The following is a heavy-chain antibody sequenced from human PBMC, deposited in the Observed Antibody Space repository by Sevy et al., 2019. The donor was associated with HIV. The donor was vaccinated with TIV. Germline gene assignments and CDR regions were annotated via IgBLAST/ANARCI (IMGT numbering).Heavy chain of an antibody. Sequence: GGSLRLSCAASGFTFSSYWMHWVRQAPGKGLVWVSRINSDGSSTSYADSVKGRFTISRDNAKNTLYLQMNSLRAEDTAGYYCARDVRIAVAGTHYYGMDVWGQGTTVTVSS. V-gene: IGHV3-74*01. D-gene: IGHD6-19*01. J-gene: IGHJ6*02. CDR3: ARDVRIAVAGTHYYGMDV. CDR2: INSDGSST. CDR1: GFTFSSYW.